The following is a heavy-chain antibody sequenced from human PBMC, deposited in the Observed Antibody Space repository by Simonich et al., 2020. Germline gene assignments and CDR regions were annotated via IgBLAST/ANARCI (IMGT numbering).Heavy chain of an antibody. CDR2: KSNKESNK. CDR3: ARRGSGFDY. CDR1: GFTFSSSA. J-gene: IGHJ4*02. Sequence: QVPLVESGGGVVQPGRSLSISCASSGFTFSSSAMHWVRQAHGKGTEVVSMKSNKESNKDYADSGKGRFTIARDNSKTTRYLQMNSLRAEDTAVYYCARRGSGFDYWGQGTLVTVSS. D-gene: IGHD6-19*01. V-gene: IGHV3-30*07.